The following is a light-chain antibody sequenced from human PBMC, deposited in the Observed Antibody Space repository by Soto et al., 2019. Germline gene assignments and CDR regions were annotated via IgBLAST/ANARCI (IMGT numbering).Light chain of an antibody. V-gene: IGLV2-14*01. Sequence: QSVLTQLASVSGSPGQSITISCTGTSSDVGGYNYVSWYQQHPGNAPRLMIYEVNNRPSGVPNRFSGSKSGNTASLTISGLQAEDEADYYCSSKTSSRTPFVFGTGTKVTV. J-gene: IGLJ1*01. CDR3: SSKTSSRTPFV. CDR1: SSDVGGYNY. CDR2: EVN.